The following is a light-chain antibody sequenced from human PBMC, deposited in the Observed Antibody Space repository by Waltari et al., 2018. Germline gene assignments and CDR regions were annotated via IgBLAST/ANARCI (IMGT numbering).Light chain of an antibody. CDR2: GAS. CDR1: QTISTW. V-gene: IGKV1-12*01. CDR3: QQAYSFPFT. J-gene: IGKJ3*01. Sequence: DIKMTQSPSSVSASVGDRVTITCRASQTISTWLAWYQHKPGKAPNLLIYGASTLQSGVPSRFSGSGSGTDFTLTISSLQPEDFATYFCQQAYSFPFTLGPGTKVDIK.